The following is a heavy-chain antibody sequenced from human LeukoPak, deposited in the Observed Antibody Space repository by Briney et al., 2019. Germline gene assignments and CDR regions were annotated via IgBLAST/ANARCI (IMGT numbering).Heavy chain of an antibody. Sequence: PSETLSLTCTVSGGSISSSSYYWGWIRQPPGKGLEWIGNIYYSGSTYYNPSLKSRVTISVDTSKNQFSLKLSSVTAADTAVYYCARFPMSGAAAGTVGFGYWGQGTLVTVSS. V-gene: IGHV4-39*07. CDR1: GGSISSSSYY. J-gene: IGHJ4*02. CDR3: ARFPMSGAAAGTVGFGY. CDR2: IYYSGST. D-gene: IGHD6-13*01.